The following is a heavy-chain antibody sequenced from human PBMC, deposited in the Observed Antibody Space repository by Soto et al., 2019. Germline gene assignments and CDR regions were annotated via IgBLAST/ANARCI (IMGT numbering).Heavy chain of an antibody. V-gene: IGHV1-18*04. CDR2: ISAYNGNT. CDR3: ASAGYSSGWIDYYYYYGMDV. D-gene: IGHD6-19*01. CDR1: GYTFTKYG. Sequence: ASVKVSCKASGYTFTKYGISWLRQSPGQGLEGMGWISAYNGNTNYAQKLQGRVTMTTDTSTSTAYMELRSLRSDDTAVYYCASAGYSSGWIDYYYYYGMDVWGQGTTVTVSS. J-gene: IGHJ6*02.